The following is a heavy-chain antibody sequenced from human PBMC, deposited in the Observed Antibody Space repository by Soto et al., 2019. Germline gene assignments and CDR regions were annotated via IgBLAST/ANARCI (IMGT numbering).Heavy chain of an antibody. CDR3: ARGHFDFWSGYPIEY. J-gene: IGHJ4*02. CDR2: VSTYNGDT. CDR1: GYTFSNYC. D-gene: IGHD3-3*01. Sequence: QVQLVQSGAEVRKPGASVKVSCKASGYTFSNYCIYWLRQAPGQGLEWLGWVSTYNGDTNYAQKFHDRVTMTTHTSTNTASMELRSLKSDDTAVYYCARGHFDFWSGYPIEYWGQGTSVTVSS. V-gene: IGHV1-18*04.